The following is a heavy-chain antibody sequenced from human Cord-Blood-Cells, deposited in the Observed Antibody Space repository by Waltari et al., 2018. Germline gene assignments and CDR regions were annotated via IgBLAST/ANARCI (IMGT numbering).Heavy chain of an antibody. CDR3: ARHGVQDACDI. V-gene: IGHV4-59*08. J-gene: IGHJ3*02. D-gene: IGHD1-1*01. Sequence: QVQLQESGPGLVKPSETLSLTCTVSGGSISSYYWSWIRQPPGKGLEWIGYIYYSGSTNYNPSLKSRVTISVDTAKNQFSRKLSAVTAADTAVYYCARHGVQDACDIWGQGTMVTVSS. CDR1: GGSISSYY. CDR2: IYYSGST.